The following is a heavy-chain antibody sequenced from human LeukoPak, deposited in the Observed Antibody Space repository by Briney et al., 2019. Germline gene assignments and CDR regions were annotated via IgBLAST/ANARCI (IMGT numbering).Heavy chain of an antibody. V-gene: IGHV3-53*01. Sequence: GGSLRLSCTVSGFTVSSNSMSWVRQAPGKGLEWVSFIYSDNTHYSDSVKGRFTISRDNSKNSLYLQMNSLRAEDTAVYYCARRAGAYSHPYDYWGQGTLVTVSS. CDR1: GFTVSSNS. J-gene: IGHJ4*02. D-gene: IGHD4/OR15-4a*01. CDR2: IYSDNT. CDR3: ARRAGAYSHPYDY.